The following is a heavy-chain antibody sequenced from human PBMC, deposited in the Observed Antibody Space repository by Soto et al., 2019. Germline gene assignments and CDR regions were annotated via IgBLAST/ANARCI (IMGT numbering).Heavy chain of an antibody. CDR3: AREGVSTRTFDY. CDR2: IYPSDSDT. J-gene: IGHJ4*02. Sequence: PGESLKISCKGSGYNFAGYWIALVRQIPGKGLELMGIIYPSDSDTRDRPSFQGQVTISADKSISSAYMRWSSLRASDTAMYYCAREGVSTRTFDYWGQGTPVTVSS. CDR1: GYNFAGYW. D-gene: IGHD3-3*01. V-gene: IGHV5-51*01.